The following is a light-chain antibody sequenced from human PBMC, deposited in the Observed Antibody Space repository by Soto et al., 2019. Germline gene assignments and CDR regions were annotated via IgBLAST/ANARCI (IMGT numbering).Light chain of an antibody. CDR2: GAS. CDR1: QSVSSN. Sequence: EIVMTHSPATLSVSPGERATLSCRASQSVSSNLAWYQQKPGQAPRLLIYGASTRATGIPARFSGSGSGTEFTLTISSLQSEDFAVYYCQQYKNWPPTTFGQGTRLEIK. V-gene: IGKV3-15*01. J-gene: IGKJ5*01. CDR3: QQYKNWPPTT.